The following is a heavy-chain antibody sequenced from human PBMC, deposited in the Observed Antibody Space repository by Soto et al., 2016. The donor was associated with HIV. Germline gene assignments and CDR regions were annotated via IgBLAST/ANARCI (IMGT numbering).Heavy chain of an antibody. D-gene: IGHD3-10*01. CDR2: IYSNGDT. V-gene: IGHV4-4*07. CDR1: GDSISSSY. J-gene: IGHJ4*02. Sequence: QVQLQESGPGLVKPSETLSLTCTVSGDSISSSYWSWIRKPAGAGLEWIGRIYSNGDTHYSPSLKSRVTISVDTSKNQFSLKLKSATAADTAVYYCAKDTIAFGSGSYPEFWGQGTLVTVSS. CDR3: AKDTIAFGSGSYPEF.